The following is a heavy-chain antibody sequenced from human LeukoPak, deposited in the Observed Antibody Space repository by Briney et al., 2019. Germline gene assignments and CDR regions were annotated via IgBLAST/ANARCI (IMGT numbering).Heavy chain of an antibody. CDR1: GISLSNYA. CDR3: AKRGVVIRGILVIGYHQEAYHYDF. V-gene: IGHV3-23*01. J-gene: IGHJ4*02. D-gene: IGHD3-10*01. Sequence: GGFLRLSCVVSGISLSNYAMTWVRQAPGKGLEWVSYISERGGSTTYADSVKGRFTISRDTSLDTLYLQMNNLRAEDTAVHFCAKRGVVIRGILVIGYHQEAYHYDFWGQGVLVTVSS. CDR2: ISERGGST.